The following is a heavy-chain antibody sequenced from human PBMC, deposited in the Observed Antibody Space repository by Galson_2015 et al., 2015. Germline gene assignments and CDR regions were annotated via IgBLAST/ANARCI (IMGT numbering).Heavy chain of an antibody. V-gene: IGHV1-69*13. J-gene: IGHJ6*02. CDR3: ARAFYSYYVGHSYYGMHV. D-gene: IGHD4-11*01. Sequence: SVKVSCKASGGTFSSYDISWVRQAPGQGLEWMGGIIPICGTANYAQKFQGRVTITADDSTSTAYMEMSSLRSEDTVVYYCARAFYSYYVGHSYYGMHVWGQGTTVTVSS. CDR1: GGTFSSYD. CDR2: IIPICGTA.